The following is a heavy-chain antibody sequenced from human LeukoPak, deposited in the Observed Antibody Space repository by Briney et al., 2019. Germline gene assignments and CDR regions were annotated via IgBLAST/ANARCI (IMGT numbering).Heavy chain of an antibody. CDR2: IYYTGNT. CDR3: ARDGRYYYAFDI. J-gene: IGHJ3*02. CDR1: GDSITGYY. V-gene: IGHV4-39*07. D-gene: IGHD1-26*01. Sequence: SETLSLTCSVSGDSITGYYWGWIRQPPGKGLEWIGNIYYTGNTYYNSSLKSRVTISLDTSKNQFSLKLSSVTAADTAVYYCARDGRYYYAFDIWGQGTMVTVSS.